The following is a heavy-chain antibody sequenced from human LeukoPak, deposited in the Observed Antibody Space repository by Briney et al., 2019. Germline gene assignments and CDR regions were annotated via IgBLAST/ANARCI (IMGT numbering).Heavy chain of an antibody. CDR2: ISSNGGST. Sequence: PGGSLRLSCSASGFTFRSYAMHWVRQAPGKGLEYVSAISSNGGSTYYADSVKGRFTISRDNSKNTLYLQMNSLRAEDTAVYYCAKGGELTSYYFDYWGQGTLVTVSS. CDR1: GFTFRSYA. V-gene: IGHV3-64*04. D-gene: IGHD3-10*01. J-gene: IGHJ4*02. CDR3: AKGGELTSYYFDY.